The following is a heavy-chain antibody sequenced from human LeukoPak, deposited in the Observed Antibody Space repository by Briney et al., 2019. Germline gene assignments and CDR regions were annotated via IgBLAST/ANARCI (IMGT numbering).Heavy chain of an antibody. Sequence: ASVKVSCKASGYTFTSYYMHWVRQAPGQGLEWMGIINPSGGSTSYAQKFQGRVTMTRDTSISTAYMELRSLRSDDTAVYYCARDYRDVLLWFGELSKWGQGTLVTVSS. J-gene: IGHJ4*02. D-gene: IGHD3-10*01. CDR2: INPSGGST. CDR1: GYTFTSYY. V-gene: IGHV1-46*01. CDR3: ARDYRDVLLWFGELSK.